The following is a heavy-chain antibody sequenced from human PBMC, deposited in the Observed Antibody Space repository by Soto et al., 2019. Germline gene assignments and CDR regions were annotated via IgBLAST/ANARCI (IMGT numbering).Heavy chain of an antibody. V-gene: IGHV4-31*03. J-gene: IGHJ5*02. CDR3: AREHRA. CDR2: IYYSGST. Sequence: PSETLSLTCTVSGGSISSGVYYWNWIRQHPGKGLEWIGYIYYSGSTSYNPSLKSRVTISVDTTKNQFSLKLSSVTAADTAVYYCAREHRAWGQGTLVTVSS. CDR1: GGSISSGVYY.